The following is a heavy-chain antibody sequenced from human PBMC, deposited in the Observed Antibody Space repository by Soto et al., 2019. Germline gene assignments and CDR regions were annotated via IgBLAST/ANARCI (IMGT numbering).Heavy chain of an antibody. CDR2: IYPGDSDT. CDR3: ARPTTASLYFDY. J-gene: IGHJ4*02. Sequence: GESLKISCKVSGYSFTNYWIGWVRQLPGKGLEWMGTIYPGDSDTKYSQSFRGQVTISADNSISTAYLQWSSLKASDTAVYYCARPTTASLYFDYWGQGTLVTVSS. CDR1: GYSFTNYW. V-gene: IGHV5-51*01. D-gene: IGHD5-12*01.